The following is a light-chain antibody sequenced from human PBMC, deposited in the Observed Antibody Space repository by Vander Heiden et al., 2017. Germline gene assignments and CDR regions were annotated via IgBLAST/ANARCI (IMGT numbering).Light chain of an antibody. CDR2: DAS. V-gene: IGKV1-33*01. CDR3: QQYDNLPRLT. CDR1: QDISNY. Sequence: DIQMTQSPSSLSASVGDRVTITCQASQDISNYLNWYQQKPGEAPKLLIYDASNLETGDPTRFSGSGSGTDFTFTISSLQPEDIATYYCQQYDNLPRLTFGGGTKVEIK. J-gene: IGKJ4*01.